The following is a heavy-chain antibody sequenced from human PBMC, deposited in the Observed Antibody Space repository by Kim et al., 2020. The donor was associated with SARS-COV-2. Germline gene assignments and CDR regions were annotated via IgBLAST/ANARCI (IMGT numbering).Heavy chain of an antibody. V-gene: IGHV1-69*13. J-gene: IGHJ5*02. Sequence: SVKVSCKASGGTFSSYAISWVRQAPGQGLEWMGGIIPIFGTANYAQKFQGRVTITADESTSTAYMELSSLRSEDTAVYYCAPTDPYYYGSGSYYNDWFDPWGQGTLVTVSS. D-gene: IGHD3-10*01. CDR2: IIPIFGTA. CDR1: GGTFSSYA. CDR3: APTDPYYYGSGSYYNDWFDP.